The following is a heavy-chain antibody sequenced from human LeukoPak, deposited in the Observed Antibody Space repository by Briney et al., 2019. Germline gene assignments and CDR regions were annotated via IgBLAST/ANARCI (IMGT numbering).Heavy chain of an antibody. V-gene: IGHV3-23*01. CDR2: ISGSGGDI. CDR1: GFTFSNYA. Sequence: PGGSLRLSCAASGFTFSNYAMSWVRQAPGKGLEWVSDISGSGGDIYYADSVKGRFTISRDNSKNTLYLQMNSLRAEDTAVYYCAKDLYCYDSSGYYTVLNYYFDYWGQGTLVTVSS. D-gene: IGHD3-22*01. J-gene: IGHJ4*02. CDR3: AKDLYCYDSSGYYTVLNYYFDY.